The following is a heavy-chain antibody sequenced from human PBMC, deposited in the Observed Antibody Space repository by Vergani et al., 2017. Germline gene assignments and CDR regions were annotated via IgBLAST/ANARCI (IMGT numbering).Heavy chain of an antibody. D-gene: IGHD4-23*01. J-gene: IGHJ4*02. CDR2: ISYDGSNK. CDR3: ARLYGGNSQGDYFDY. Sequence: QVQLVESGGGLVKPGGSLRLSCAASGFTFSSYAMHWVRQAPGKGLEWVAVISYDGSNKYYADSVKGRFTISRDNSKNTLYLQMNSLRAEDTAVYYCARLYGGNSQGDYFDYWGQGTLVTVSS. V-gene: IGHV3-30*04. CDR1: GFTFSSYA.